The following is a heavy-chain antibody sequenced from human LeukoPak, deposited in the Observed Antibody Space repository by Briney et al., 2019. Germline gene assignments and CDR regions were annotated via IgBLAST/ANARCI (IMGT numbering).Heavy chain of an antibody. CDR3: ARGRFLEWLGHFDWLLSHGGYYYGMDV. CDR1: GYTFTSYG. CDR2: ISAYNGNT. J-gene: IGHJ6*01. D-gene: IGHD3-3*01. Sequence: GASVKVSCKASGYTFTSYGISWVRQAPGQGLEGMGWISAYNGNTNYAQKLQGRVTITTDTSTNTAYLELKSLRSDDTAVYYCARGRFLEWLGHFDWLLSHGGYYYGMDVWGQGTTVTVPS. V-gene: IGHV1-18*01.